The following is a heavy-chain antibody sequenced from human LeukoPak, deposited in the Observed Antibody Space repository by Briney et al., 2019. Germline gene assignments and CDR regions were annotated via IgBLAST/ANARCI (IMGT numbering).Heavy chain of an antibody. CDR2: INPNSGGT. V-gene: IGHV1-2*02. CDR3: AKNQEPEY. D-gene: IGHD1-14*01. J-gene: IGHJ4*02. CDR1: GYTFTRYY. Sequence: LWASVKVSCKASGYTFTRYYMHWVRQAPGQGLEWMGCINPNSGGTNYAQKLKGGVTMTRDTSINTAYLELSRLRAEDTALYYCAKNQEPEYLGQGTLVTVSA.